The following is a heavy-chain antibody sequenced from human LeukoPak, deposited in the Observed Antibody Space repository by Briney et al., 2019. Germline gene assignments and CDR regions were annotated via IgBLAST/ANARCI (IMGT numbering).Heavy chain of an antibody. J-gene: IGHJ3*02. CDR3: ARYQKGGGAFDI. D-gene: IGHD2-2*01. Sequence: SETLSLSCTVSGVSISSYYWSWLRQPPGKGLEGVGYINYSGSTNYSPSLTSRVTISVDTSKNQFSLTLSSVTAADTAVYYCARYQKGGGAFDIWGQGAMVTVSS. V-gene: IGHV4-59*01. CDR2: INYSGST. CDR1: GVSISSYY.